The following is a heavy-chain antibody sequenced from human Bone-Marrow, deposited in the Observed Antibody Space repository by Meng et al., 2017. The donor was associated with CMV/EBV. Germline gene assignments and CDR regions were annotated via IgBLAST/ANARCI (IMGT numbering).Heavy chain of an antibody. Sequence: ASVKVSGKASGYTFTNYGISWVRQAPGQGLEWMGWISVYNGNTNYAQKLQGRVTMTTDTSTSTAYMELRSLRSDDTAVYYCARDRSGSYRYYYYGMDVWGQGTTVTVSS. J-gene: IGHJ6*02. CDR2: ISVYNGNT. CDR1: GYTFTNYG. D-gene: IGHD1-26*01. V-gene: IGHV1-18*01. CDR3: ARDRSGSYRYYYYGMDV.